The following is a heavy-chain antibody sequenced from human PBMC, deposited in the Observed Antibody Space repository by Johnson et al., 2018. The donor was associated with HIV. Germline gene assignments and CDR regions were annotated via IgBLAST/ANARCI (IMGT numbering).Heavy chain of an antibody. Sequence: VQLVESGGGVVQPGRSMRLSCAASGFTFDDYAMHWVRQAPGKGLEWVAFIRYDGNNKYYADSVKGRFTISRDKSKNTLYLQMISLRAEDTAVYYCAKGRERRQWLVQYDAFDIWGQGTMVTVSS. D-gene: IGHD6-19*01. CDR2: IRYDGNNK. CDR1: GFTFDDYA. J-gene: IGHJ3*02. CDR3: AKGRERRQWLVQYDAFDI. V-gene: IGHV3-30*02.